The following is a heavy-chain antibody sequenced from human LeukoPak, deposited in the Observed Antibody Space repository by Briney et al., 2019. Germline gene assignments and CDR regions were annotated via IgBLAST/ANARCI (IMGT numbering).Heavy chain of an antibody. Sequence: SETLSLTCTVSSGSISSGDYYWSWIRQPPGKGLEWIGYIYYSGSTYYNPSLKSRVTISVDTSKNQFSLKLSSVTAADTAVYYCARGGGSSWYPSLFDYWGQGTLVTVSS. CDR2: IYYSGST. CDR3: ARGGGSSWYPSLFDY. D-gene: IGHD6-13*01. CDR1: SGSISSGDYY. J-gene: IGHJ4*02. V-gene: IGHV4-30-4*08.